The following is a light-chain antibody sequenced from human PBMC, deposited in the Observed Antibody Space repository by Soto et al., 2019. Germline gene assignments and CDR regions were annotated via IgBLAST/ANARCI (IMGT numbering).Light chain of an antibody. Sequence: DIQMTQSPSSVSASVGDRVTITCRASQGISNWLAWYQQKPGKAPQLLIYAAFNLQSGVPSRFSGSGSGTDFSLTISGLHPDDFATYYCQQAKSFPWTFGQGTTVEIK. V-gene: IGKV1-12*01. CDR3: QQAKSFPWT. CDR2: AAF. J-gene: IGKJ1*01. CDR1: QGISNW.